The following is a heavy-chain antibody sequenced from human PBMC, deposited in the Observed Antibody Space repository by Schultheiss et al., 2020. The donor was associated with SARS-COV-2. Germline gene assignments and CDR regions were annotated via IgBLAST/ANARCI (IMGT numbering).Heavy chain of an antibody. D-gene: IGHD2-15*01. CDR2: TYYRSKWYN. CDR1: GDSVSSNSAA. CDR3: ARPTSGYCSGGSCLNNYYYGMDV. V-gene: IGHV6-1*01. Sequence: SQTLSLTCAISGDSVSSNSAAWNWIRQSPSRGLEWLGRTYYRSKWYNDYAVSVKSRITINPDTSKNQFSLQLNSVTPEDTAVYYCARPTSGYCSGGSCLNNYYYGMDVWGQGTTVTVSS. J-gene: IGHJ6*02.